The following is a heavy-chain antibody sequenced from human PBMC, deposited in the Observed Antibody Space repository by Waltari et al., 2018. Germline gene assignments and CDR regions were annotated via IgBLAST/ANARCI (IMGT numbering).Heavy chain of an antibody. V-gene: IGHV5-51*01. J-gene: IGHJ4*02. CDR3: ARQAYGDYQGFDY. CDR2: LQPGNSDS. CDR1: GYSFTSYC. D-gene: IGHD4-17*01. Sequence: EVHLVQSGAEVKKPGESLKISCKGSGYSFTSYCIGWVRQMPGKGLEWMGALQPGNSDSIYSPSFPGHVTISVDKSISTAYLQWSSLKASDTAMYYCARQAYGDYQGFDYWGQGTLVTVSS.